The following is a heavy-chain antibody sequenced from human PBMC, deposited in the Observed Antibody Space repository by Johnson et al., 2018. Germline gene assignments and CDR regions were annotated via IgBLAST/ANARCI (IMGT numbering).Heavy chain of an antibody. D-gene: IGHD6-13*01. CDR1: GFTFSSYS. CDR3: ARDSGYIAAAGPDNYAFEI. J-gene: IGHJ3*02. CDR2: ISSSSSTI. V-gene: IGHV3-48*01. Sequence: VQLVESGGGLVQPGGSLRLSCAASGFTFSSYSMNWVRQAPGKGLEWVSYISSSSSTIYYADSVKGRFTISRDNAKNSLYLQMNSLRAEDTAGYYWARDSGYIAAAGPDNYAFEIWGQGTMVTVSS.